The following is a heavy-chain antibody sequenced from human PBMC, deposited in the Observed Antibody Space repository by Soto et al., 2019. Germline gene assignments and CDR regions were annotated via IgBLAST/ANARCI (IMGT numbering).Heavy chain of an antibody. CDR2: IYSNGDT. V-gene: IGHV3-66*01. D-gene: IGHD6-6*01. CDR3: MNRPRA. J-gene: IGHJ5*02. Sequence: EVQLVESGGGLVQPGGSLRLSCAASEFTVGNNYKSWVRQAPGKGLEWVSLIYSNGDTRYADSVRGRFTISRDSSKNILYLQMNSLRADDTAIYYCMNRPRAWGRGTLVTVSS. CDR1: EFTVGNNY.